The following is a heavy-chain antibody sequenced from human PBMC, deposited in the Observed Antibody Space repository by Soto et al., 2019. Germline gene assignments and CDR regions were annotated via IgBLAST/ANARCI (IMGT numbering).Heavy chain of an antibody. Sequence: GESLKISCKGSGYSFTSYWIGWVRQMPGKGLEWMGIIYPGDSDTRYSPSFQGQVTISADKSISTAYLQWSSLKASDTAMYYCARQQQYSSSSNYYYYGMDVWGQGTTVTVSS. V-gene: IGHV5-51*01. J-gene: IGHJ6*02. CDR1: GYSFTSYW. CDR2: IYPGDSDT. CDR3: ARQQQYSSSSNYYYYGMDV. D-gene: IGHD6-6*01.